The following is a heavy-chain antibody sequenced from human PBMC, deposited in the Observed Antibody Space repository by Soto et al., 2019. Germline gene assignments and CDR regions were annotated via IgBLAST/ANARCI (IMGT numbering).Heavy chain of an antibody. CDR2: IIPIFGTA. J-gene: IGHJ4*02. V-gene: IGHV1-69*12. CDR3: ARDSARTTVVTPRFDY. Sequence: QVQLVQSGAEVKKPGSSVKVSCKASGGTFSSYAISWVRQAPGQGLEWMGGIIPIFGTANYAQKFQGRVTITADEXTXXAYMELSSLRSEDTAVYYCARDSARTTVVTPRFDYWGQGTLVTVSS. D-gene: IGHD4-17*01. CDR1: GGTFSSYA.